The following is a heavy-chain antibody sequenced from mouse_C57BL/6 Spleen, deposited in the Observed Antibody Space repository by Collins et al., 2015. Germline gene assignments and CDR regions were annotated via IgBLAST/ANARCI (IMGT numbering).Heavy chain of an antibody. V-gene: IGHV4-2*02. J-gene: IGHJ2*01. Sequence: INYTPSLKDKFIISRDNAKNTLYLQMSKVRSEDTALYYCARLGYYGYGDYWGQGTTLTVSS. CDR3: ARLGYYGYGDY. CDR2: I. D-gene: IGHD2-2*01.